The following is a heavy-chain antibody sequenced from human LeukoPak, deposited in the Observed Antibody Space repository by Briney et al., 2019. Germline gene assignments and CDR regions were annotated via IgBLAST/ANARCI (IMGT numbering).Heavy chain of an antibody. Sequence: PGGSLRLSCVASGFTFSSYWMSWVRQAPGKGLEWVANIKQDGSEKYYVDSLKGRFTISRDNAKNSLYLQMNSLRAEDTAVYYCARGSTTVLNSNWFDPWGQGTLVTVSS. CDR2: IKQDGSEK. CDR1: GFTFSSYW. CDR3: ARGSTTVLNSNWFDP. V-gene: IGHV3-7*01. D-gene: IGHD1-14*01. J-gene: IGHJ5*02.